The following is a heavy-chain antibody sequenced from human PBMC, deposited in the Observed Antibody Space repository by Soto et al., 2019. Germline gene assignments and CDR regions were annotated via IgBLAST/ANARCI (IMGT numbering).Heavy chain of an antibody. Sequence: SETLSLTCTVSGGSISSYYWSWIRQPPGKGLEWIGYIYYGGSTNYNPSLKSRVTISVDTSKNQFSLKLSSVTAADTAVYYCAREPPTGRWFDPWGQGTLVTVSS. CDR3: AREPPTGRWFDP. D-gene: IGHD1-1*01. CDR1: GGSISSYY. V-gene: IGHV4-59*01. J-gene: IGHJ5*02. CDR2: IYYGGST.